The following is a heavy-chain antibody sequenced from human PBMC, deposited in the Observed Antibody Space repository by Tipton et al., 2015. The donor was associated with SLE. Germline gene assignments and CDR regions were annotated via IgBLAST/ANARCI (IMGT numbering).Heavy chain of an antibody. CDR2: ISYSGGT. Sequence: TLSLTCSVSGFSISSAYYWGWIRQPPGKGLEFIGTISYSGGTDYNPSLKSRVTISKDTSKNHFSLKLDSVTATDTAVYYCARATRTGYSEFVSWGQGTLVTVSS. V-gene: IGHV4-38-2*02. J-gene: IGHJ5*01. CDR3: ARATRTGYSEFVS. CDR1: GFSISSAYY. D-gene: IGHD3/OR15-3a*01.